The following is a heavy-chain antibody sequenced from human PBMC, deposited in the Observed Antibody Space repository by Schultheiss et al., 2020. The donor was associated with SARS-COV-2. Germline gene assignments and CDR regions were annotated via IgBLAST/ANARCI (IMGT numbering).Heavy chain of an antibody. Sequence: GGSLRLSCAASGFTFSSYEMNWVRQAPGRGLEWVSGISGRGSDTDYTDSVKGRFTVSRDNAKNSLYLQMNSLRAEDTAVYYCASVPYSSGWYRRGDAFDIWGQGTMVTVSS. CDR3: ASVPYSSGWYRRGDAFDI. D-gene: IGHD6-19*01. J-gene: IGHJ3*02. CDR1: GFTFSSYE. V-gene: IGHV3-48*03. CDR2: ISGRGSDT.